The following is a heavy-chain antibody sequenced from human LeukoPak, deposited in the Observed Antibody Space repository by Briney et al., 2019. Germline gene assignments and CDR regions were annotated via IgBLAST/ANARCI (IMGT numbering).Heavy chain of an antibody. J-gene: IGHJ4*02. V-gene: IGHV3-43*02. CDR2: ISGDGSST. CDR3: AKDTVPYSSSWFDY. CDR1: GFTFDDYA. D-gene: IGHD6-13*01. Sequence: GGSLRLSXAASGFTFDDYAMHWVRQAPGKGVEWVSLISGDGSSTYYADSVKGRFTISRDNSKNSLYLQMNSLRTEDTALYYCAKDTVPYSSSWFDYWGQGTLVTVSS.